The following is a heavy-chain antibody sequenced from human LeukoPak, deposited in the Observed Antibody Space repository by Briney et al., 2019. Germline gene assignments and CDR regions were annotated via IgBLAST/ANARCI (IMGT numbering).Heavy chain of an antibody. J-gene: IGHJ4*02. CDR2: ISYSGST. CDR3: ARGARGYPDDNFDY. V-gene: IGHV4-59*01. Sequence: PSETLSLTSTVSGGSITNYYWSWIRQPPGKGLEWIGYISYSGSTNYSPSLKSRVTISVDTSKKQFSLNLNSVTAADTAIYYCARGARGYPDDNFDYWGQGTLVTVSS. D-gene: IGHD5-12*01. CDR1: GGSITNYY.